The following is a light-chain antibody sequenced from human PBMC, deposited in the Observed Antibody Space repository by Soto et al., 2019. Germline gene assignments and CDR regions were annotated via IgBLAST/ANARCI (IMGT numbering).Light chain of an antibody. Sequence: QSVLTQPASVSGSPGQSITISCTGTSSDVGNYNLVSWYQQHPGKAPKLMIFEVSKRPSGVSNRFSGSKSGNTASLTISGLQAEDEADYYCCSYAGSSIFYVFGNGTKVTVL. CDR1: SSDVGNYNL. CDR3: CSYAGSSIFYV. J-gene: IGLJ1*01. V-gene: IGLV2-23*02. CDR2: EVS.